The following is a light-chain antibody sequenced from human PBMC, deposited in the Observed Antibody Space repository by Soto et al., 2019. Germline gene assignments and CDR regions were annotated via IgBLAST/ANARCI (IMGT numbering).Light chain of an antibody. CDR3: SSYTTSSTQV. CDR2: EVS. V-gene: IGLV2-14*01. CDR1: STDIGGYKH. J-gene: IGLJ1*01. Sequence: QSALTQPASVSGSPGQSITISCTGTSTDIGGYKHVSWYQQHPGKAPKLMIYEVSNRPSEVSNRFSGSKSGNTASLTISGLQAEDEADYYCSSYTTSSTQVFGTGTKLTVL.